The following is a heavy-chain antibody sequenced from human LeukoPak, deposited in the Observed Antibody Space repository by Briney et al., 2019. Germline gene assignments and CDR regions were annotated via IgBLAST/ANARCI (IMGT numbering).Heavy chain of an antibody. J-gene: IGHJ3*02. Sequence: ASVKVSCKASGGTFSSYAISWVRQAPGQGLEWMGGIIPIFGTANYAQKFQGRVTITTDESTSTAYMELSSLRSEDTAVYYCAREGYYHDAFDIWGQGTMVTVSS. CDR2: IIPIFGTA. V-gene: IGHV1-69*05. CDR3: AREGYYHDAFDI. D-gene: IGHD3-3*01. CDR1: GGTFSSYA.